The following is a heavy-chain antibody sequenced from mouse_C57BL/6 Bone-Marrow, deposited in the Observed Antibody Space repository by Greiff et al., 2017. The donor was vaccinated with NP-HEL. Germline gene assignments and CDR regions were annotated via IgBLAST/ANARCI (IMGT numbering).Heavy chain of an antibody. J-gene: IGHJ3*01. CDR1: GYAFSSYW. V-gene: IGHV1-80*01. CDR3: ARWRYYGSSER. CDR2: IYPGDGDS. Sequence: QVQLQQSGAELVKPGASVKISCKASGYAFSSYWMNWVKQRPGKGLEWIGQIYPGDGDSNYNGKFKGKATLTADTSSSTAYMQLSSLTSEYSAVYFCARWRYYGSSERWGQGTLVTVSA. D-gene: IGHD1-1*01.